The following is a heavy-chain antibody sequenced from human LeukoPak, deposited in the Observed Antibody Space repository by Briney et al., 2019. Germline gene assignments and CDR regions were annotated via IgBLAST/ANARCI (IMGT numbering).Heavy chain of an antibody. Sequence: PSETLSLTCTVSGGSISSYYWSWIRQPPGKGLEWIGYIYYSGSTNYNPSLKSRVTISVDTSKNQFSLKLSSVTAADTAVYYCAGIPYSSGWGPVDYWGQGTLVTVSS. CDR2: IYYSGST. J-gene: IGHJ4*02. V-gene: IGHV4-59*01. D-gene: IGHD6-19*01. CDR3: AGIPYSSGWGPVDY. CDR1: GGSISSYY.